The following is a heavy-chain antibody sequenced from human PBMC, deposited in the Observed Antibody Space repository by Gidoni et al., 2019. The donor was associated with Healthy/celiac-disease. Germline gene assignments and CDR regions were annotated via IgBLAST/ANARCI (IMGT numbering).Heavy chain of an antibody. Sequence: QVQLVQSGAEVKKPGASVTVSCKASGYTFTGYSMHWVGQAPGQGLEWRGWINPNSGGTNYAQKFQGWVTMTRDTSISTAYMELSRLRSDDTAVYYCARDGGGDSSGSPSYMDVWGKGTTVTVSS. J-gene: IGHJ6*03. CDR1: GYTFTGYS. CDR3: ARDGGGDSSGSPSYMDV. D-gene: IGHD3-22*01. V-gene: IGHV1-2*04. CDR2: INPNSGGT.